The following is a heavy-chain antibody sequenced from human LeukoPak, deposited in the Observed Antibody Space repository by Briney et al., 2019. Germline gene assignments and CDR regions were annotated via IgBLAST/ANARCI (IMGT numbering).Heavy chain of an antibody. CDR3: ARDEIARLGSGVDY. D-gene: IGHD3-3*01. CDR1: GYTYTDYY. V-gene: IGHV1-2*02. Sequence: ASVKVSCKASGYTYTDYYLHWVREAPGQGHEWMGWINPKSGGTNYAQQFQGRVTMTRDTSIKTAYMELNRLRSDETAVYYCARDEIARLGSGVDYWGQGTLVTVSS. J-gene: IGHJ4*02. CDR2: INPKSGGT.